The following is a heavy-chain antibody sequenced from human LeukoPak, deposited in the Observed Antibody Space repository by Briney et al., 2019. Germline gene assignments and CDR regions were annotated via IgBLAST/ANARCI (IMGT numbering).Heavy chain of an antibody. CDR3: ARGVMVVPAASINWFDP. V-gene: IGHV4-34*01. D-gene: IGHD2-2*01. J-gene: IGHJ5*02. CDR2: INHSGST. Sequence: SETLSLTCAVYGGSFSGYYWSWIRQPPGKGLEWIGEINHSGSTNYNPSLKSRVTISVDTSKNQFSLKLSSVTAADTAVYYCARGVMVVPAASINWFDPWGQGTLVTVSS. CDR1: GGSFSGYY.